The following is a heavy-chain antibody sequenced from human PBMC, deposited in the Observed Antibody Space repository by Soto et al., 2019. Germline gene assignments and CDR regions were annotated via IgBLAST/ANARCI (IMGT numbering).Heavy chain of an antibody. D-gene: IGHD3-9*01. J-gene: IGHJ4*02. CDR2: ISGSGGST. Sequence: GGSLRLSCAASGFTFSSYAMSWVRQAPGKGLEWVSAISGSGGSTYYADSVKGRFTISRDNSKNTLYLQMNSLRAEDTAVYYCAKFSEFGYYDILTGYPNGGTGLFHFDYWGQGTLVTVSS. CDR1: GFTFSSYA. CDR3: AKFSEFGYYDILTGYPNGGTGLFHFDY. V-gene: IGHV3-23*01.